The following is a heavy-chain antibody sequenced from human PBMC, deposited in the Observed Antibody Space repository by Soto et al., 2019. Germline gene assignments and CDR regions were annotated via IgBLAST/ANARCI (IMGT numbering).Heavy chain of an antibody. D-gene: IGHD3-16*02. V-gene: IGHV4-34*01. CDR2: INHSGSS. Sequence: QVQLQQWGAGLLKPSETLSLTCAVYGGSFSDYYWNWIRQPPGKGLEWMGEINHSGSSNYNPSLKSRVTISVDTSKNQFSLKLSSVTAADTAVYYCARGLYDYVWGSYRLHAFDIWGQGTMVTVSS. CDR1: GGSFSDYY. J-gene: IGHJ3*02. CDR3: ARGLYDYVWGSYRLHAFDI.